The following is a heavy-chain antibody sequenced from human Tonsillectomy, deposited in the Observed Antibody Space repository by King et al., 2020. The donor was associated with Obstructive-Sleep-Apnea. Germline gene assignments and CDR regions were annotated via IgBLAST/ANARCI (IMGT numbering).Heavy chain of an antibody. CDR2: INTRGTT. CDR3: AKEGGGSGVYWVDS. D-gene: IGHD3-10*01. J-gene: IGHJ4*02. CDR1: GFTFSSYG. V-gene: IGHV3-23*04. Sequence: VQLVESGGGMVQPGGSLRLSCAASGFTFSSYGISWVRQAPGKGLEWVSSINTRGTTFYAGSVRGRFSISRDNSRYTVNLQVNSLRAEDTALYYCAKEGGGSGVYWVDSWGQGTLVTVSS.